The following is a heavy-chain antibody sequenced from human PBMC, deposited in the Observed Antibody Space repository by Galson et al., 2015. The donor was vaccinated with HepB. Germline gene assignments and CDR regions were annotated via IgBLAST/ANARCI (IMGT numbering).Heavy chain of an antibody. D-gene: IGHD2-15*01. CDR1: GGTFSSYA. V-gene: IGHV1-69*06. Sequence: SVKVSCKASGGTFSSYAISWVRQAPGQGLEWMGGIIPIFGTANYAQKFQGRVTITADKSTSTAYMELSSLRSEDTAVYYCARDPGGTPGLYFDYWGQGTLVTVSS. J-gene: IGHJ4*02. CDR3: ARDPGGTPGLYFDY. CDR2: IIPIFGTA.